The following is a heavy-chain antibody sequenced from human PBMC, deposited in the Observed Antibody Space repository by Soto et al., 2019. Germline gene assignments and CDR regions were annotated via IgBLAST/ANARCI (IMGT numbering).Heavy chain of an antibody. V-gene: IGHV3-48*01. CDR1: GFTFSSYS. CDR3: AGGGILGSVSYGRY. CDR2: ISSSSSTI. D-gene: IGHD3-10*01. J-gene: IGHJ4*02. Sequence: EVQLVESGGGLVQPGGSLRLSCAASGFTFSSYSMNWVRQAPGKGLEWVSYISSSSSTIYYADSVKGRFTISRDNAKNSLYLQMNSLRAEDRAVYYCAGGGILGSVSYGRYWGQGTLVTVSS.